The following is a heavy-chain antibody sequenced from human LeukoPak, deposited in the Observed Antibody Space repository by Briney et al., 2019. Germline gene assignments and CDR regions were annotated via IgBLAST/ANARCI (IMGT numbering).Heavy chain of an antibody. J-gene: IGHJ4*02. V-gene: IGHV1-24*01. CDR1: GYTLTELS. D-gene: IGHD3-10*01. CDR3: ATDVTGYYGAGSMNQFDY. CDR2: FDPEDGET. Sequence: ASVKVSCKVSGYTLTELSMHWVRQAPGKGLEWMGGFDPEDGETIYAQKFQGRVTMTEDTSTDTAYMELSSLRSEDTAVYYCATDVTGYYGAGSMNQFDYWGQGTLVTVSS.